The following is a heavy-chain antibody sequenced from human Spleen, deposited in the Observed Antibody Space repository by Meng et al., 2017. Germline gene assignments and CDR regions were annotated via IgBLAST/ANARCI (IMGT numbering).Heavy chain of an antibody. Sequence: GERGQSGAGGKWRGGSVKVSCKASGYSFPYYWLHWVRRAPGQGLEWMGRINPKSGDTHYAQRFQGRATMTGDTSISTAYMELSGLRSDDTAMYYCARDEDISAAGKLFGDYWGQGTLVTVSS. J-gene: IGHJ4*02. CDR1: GYSFPYYW. CDR3: ARDEDISAAGKLFGDY. D-gene: IGHD6-13*01. CDR2: INPKSGDT. V-gene: IGHV1-2*06.